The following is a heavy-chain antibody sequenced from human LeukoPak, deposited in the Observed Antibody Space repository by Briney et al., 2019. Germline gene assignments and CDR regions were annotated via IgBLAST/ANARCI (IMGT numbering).Heavy chain of an antibody. CDR1: GFTFSSYS. J-gene: IGHJ6*02. D-gene: IGHD5-18*01. CDR3: ARGAQRVEYSYGSTTNYYYYYGMDV. Sequence: GGSLRLSCAASGFTFSSYSMNWVRQAPGKGLEWVSSISSSSSYIYYTDSVKGRFTISRDNAKNSLYLQMNSLRAEDTAVYYCARGAQRVEYSYGSTTNYYYYYGMDVWGQGTTVTVSS. V-gene: IGHV3-21*01. CDR2: ISSSSSYI.